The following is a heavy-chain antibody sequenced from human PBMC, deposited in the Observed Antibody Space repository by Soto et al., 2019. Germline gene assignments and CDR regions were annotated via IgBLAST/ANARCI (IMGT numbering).Heavy chain of an antibody. CDR3: ARGNILRFLEWLTGEVNWFDP. CDR2: VSAYNGNT. CDR1: GYTFTSYG. D-gene: IGHD3-3*01. V-gene: IGHV1-18*01. Sequence: GASVKVSCKASGYTFTSYGISWVRQAPGQGLEWMGWVSAYNGNTNYAQKLQGRVTMTTDTSTSTAYMELRSLRSDDTAVYYCARGNILRFLEWLTGEVNWFDPWGQGTLVTVSS. J-gene: IGHJ5*02.